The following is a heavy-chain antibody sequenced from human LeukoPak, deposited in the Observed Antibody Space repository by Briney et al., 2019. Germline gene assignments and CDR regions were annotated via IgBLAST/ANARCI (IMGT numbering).Heavy chain of an antibody. Sequence: RASVKVSCKASGYTFTSYGISWVRQAPGQGLAWMGWISAYNGNTNYAQKLQGRVTMTTDTSTSTAYMELRSLRSDDTAVYYCARDTIFGVVTKRQYYYYGMDVWGQGTTVTVSS. V-gene: IGHV1-18*01. D-gene: IGHD3-3*01. CDR2: ISAYNGNT. CDR3: ARDTIFGVVTKRQYYYYGMDV. CDR1: GYTFTSYG. J-gene: IGHJ6*02.